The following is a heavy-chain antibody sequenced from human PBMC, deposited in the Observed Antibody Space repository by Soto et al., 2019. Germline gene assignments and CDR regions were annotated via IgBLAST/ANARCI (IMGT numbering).Heavy chain of an antibody. Sequence: VGSLRLSCAASGFTFSSYGMHWVRQAPGKGLEWVAVIWYDGSNKYYADPVKGRFTISRDNSKNTLYLQMNSLRAEDTAVYYCAREGYCSSTSCYSYYYYYGMDVWGQGTTVTVSS. CDR2: IWYDGSNK. J-gene: IGHJ6*02. V-gene: IGHV3-33*01. CDR1: GFTFSSYG. CDR3: AREGYCSSTSCYSYYYYYGMDV. D-gene: IGHD2-2*01.